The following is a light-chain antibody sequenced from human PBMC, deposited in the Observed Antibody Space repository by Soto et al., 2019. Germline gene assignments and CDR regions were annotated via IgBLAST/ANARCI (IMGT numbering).Light chain of an antibody. CDR3: QSYDTIVSGPVV. J-gene: IGLJ2*01. CDR1: SSNIGAGYD. CDR2: GNN. Sequence: QSVLTQPPSVSGAPGQRVTISCTGSSSNIGAGYDVHWYQQLPGTAPKLLIYGNNNRPSGVPDRFSGSKSGTSASLAITGLQADDEADYYCQSYDTIVSGPVVFGGGTKLTVL. V-gene: IGLV1-40*01.